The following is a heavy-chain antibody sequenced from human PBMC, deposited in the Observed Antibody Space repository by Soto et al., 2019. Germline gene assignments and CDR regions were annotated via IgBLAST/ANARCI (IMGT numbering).Heavy chain of an antibody. CDR1: GYPFVNND. J-gene: IGHJ5*02. D-gene: IGHD2-8*01. CDR3: ATMATSGTLNWFDP. CDR2: MNPNSGNT. V-gene: IGHV1-8*01. Sequence: GXSVKVSCKASGYPFVNNDIIWGRQATGQGLEWMGWMNPNSGNTGYAQKFQGRVSMTRNTSITTAYLELSSLRSDDTAIYYCATMATSGTLNWFDPWGQGTLVTVSS.